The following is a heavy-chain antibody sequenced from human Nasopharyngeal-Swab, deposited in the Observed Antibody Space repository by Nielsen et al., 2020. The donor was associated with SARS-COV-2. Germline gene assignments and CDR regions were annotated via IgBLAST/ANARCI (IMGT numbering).Heavy chain of an antibody. CDR1: GFTFSSYE. J-gene: IGHJ6*02. CDR3: ASLPQRSGFYYYYGMDV. D-gene: IGHD3-10*01. V-gene: IGHV3-48*03. CDR2: ISSSGSTI. Sequence: GGSLRLSCAASGFTFSSYEMNWVRQAPGKGLEWVSYISSSGSTIYYADSVKGRFTISRDNAKNSLYLQMNSLRAEDTAVYYCASLPQRSGFYYYYGMDVWGQGTTVTVPS.